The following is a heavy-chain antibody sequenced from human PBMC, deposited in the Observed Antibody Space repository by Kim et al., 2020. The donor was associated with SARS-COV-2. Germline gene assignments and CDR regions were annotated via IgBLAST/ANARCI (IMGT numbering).Heavy chain of an antibody. CDR3: ANDCTNGVCPIDY. D-gene: IGHD2-8*01. Sequence: SAESVEGRFTISRDNSKNALYLQMNSLRAEETAVYYCANDCTNGVCPIDYWGQGTLVTVSS. V-gene: IGHV3-30*02. J-gene: IGHJ4*02.